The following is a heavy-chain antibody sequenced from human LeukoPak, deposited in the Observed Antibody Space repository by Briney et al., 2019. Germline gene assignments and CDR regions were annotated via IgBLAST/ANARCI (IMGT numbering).Heavy chain of an antibody. J-gene: IGHJ6*03. D-gene: IGHD3-3*01. CDR3: ARGIWSGTIRYYYYMDV. V-gene: IGHV4-4*07. CDR1: GGSISSYY. Sequence: PSETLSLTCTVSGGSISSYYWSWIRQPAGKGLEWIGRIYTSGSTNYNPSLKSRVTMSVDTSKNQFSLKLSSVTAADAAVYYCARGIWSGTIRYYYYMDVWGKGTTVTVSS. CDR2: IYTSGST.